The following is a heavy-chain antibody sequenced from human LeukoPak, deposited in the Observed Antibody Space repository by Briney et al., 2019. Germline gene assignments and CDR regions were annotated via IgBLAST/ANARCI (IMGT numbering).Heavy chain of an antibody. CDR1: GFTFSSYA. CDR3: AKDPFYDSPTTEIDY. J-gene: IGHJ4*02. D-gene: IGHD3-22*01. CDR2: ISGSGGRT. Sequence: GGSLRLSCAASGFTFSSYAMNWVRQAPGKGLEWVSGISGSGGRTYYADSVKGRFTISRDSSKNTLYLQMNSLRAEDTAVYYCAKDPFYDSPTTEIDYWGQGTLVTVSS. V-gene: IGHV3-23*01.